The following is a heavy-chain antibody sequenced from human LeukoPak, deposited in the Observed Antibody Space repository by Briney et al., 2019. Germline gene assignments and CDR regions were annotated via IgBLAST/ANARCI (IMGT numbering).Heavy chain of an antibody. CDR3: ARGVRTYYDFWSAWEGYYYYYMDV. J-gene: IGHJ6*03. D-gene: IGHD3-3*01. Sequence: SSETLSLTCTVSGGSISSSSYYWGWIRQPPGKGLEWIGSIYYSGSTYYNPSLKSRATISVDTSKSQFSLKLSSVTAADTAVYYCARGVRTYYDFWSAWEGYYYYYMDVWGKGTTVTVSS. CDR2: IYYSGST. V-gene: IGHV4-39*07. CDR1: GGSISSSSYY.